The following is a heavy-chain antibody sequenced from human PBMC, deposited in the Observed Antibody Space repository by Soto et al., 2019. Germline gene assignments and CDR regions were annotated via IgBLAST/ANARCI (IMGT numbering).Heavy chain of an antibody. J-gene: IGHJ5*02. Sequence: PSETLSLTCTVSGGSISSGDYYWSWIRQPPGKGLEWIGYIYYSGSTYYNPSLKSRVTISVDTSKNQFSLKLSSVTAADTAVYYCARPVVEYSSSPGWFDPWGQGTLLTVSS. D-gene: IGHD6-6*01. CDR2: IYYSGST. V-gene: IGHV4-30-4*01. CDR3: ARPVVEYSSSPGWFDP. CDR1: GGSISSGDYY.